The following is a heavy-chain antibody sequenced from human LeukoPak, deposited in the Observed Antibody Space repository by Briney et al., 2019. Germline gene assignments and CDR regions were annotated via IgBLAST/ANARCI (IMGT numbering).Heavy chain of an antibody. Sequence: LSETLSLTCAVYGGSFSGYYWSWIRQPPGKGLEWIGEINHSGSTNYNPSLKSRITISVDTSKNQFSLKLSSVTAADTAVYYCARFAYCGGHCWYYFDYWGQGSLVTVSS. V-gene: IGHV4-34*01. CDR2: INHSGST. CDR3: ARFAYCGGHCWYYFDY. CDR1: GGSFSGYY. J-gene: IGHJ4*02. D-gene: IGHD2-21*02.